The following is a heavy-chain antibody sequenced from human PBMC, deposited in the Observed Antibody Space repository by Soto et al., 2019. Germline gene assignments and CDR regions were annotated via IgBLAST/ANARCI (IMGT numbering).Heavy chain of an antibody. CDR1: GGSFSGYY. V-gene: IGHV4-34*01. Sequence: SETLSLTCAVYGGSFSGYYWSWIRQPPGKGLEWIGEINHSGSTNYNPSLKSRVTISVDTSKNQFSLKLSSVTAADTAVYYCASRERRWFYCSGCSCYGNHYYYYGMDVWGQGTTVTVSS. CDR3: ASRERRWFYCSGCSCYGNHYYYYGMDV. D-gene: IGHD2-15*01. J-gene: IGHJ6*02. CDR2: INHSGST.